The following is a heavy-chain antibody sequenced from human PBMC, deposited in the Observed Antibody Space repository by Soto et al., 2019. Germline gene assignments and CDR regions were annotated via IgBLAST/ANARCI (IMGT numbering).Heavy chain of an antibody. J-gene: IGHJ4*02. CDR2: LSGSGTST. CDR3: AKATTNGGWFNPFDS. V-gene: IGHV3-23*01. Sequence: GGSLRLSCAASGFSFVNYAMNWVRQAPGKGLEWVSGLSGSGTSTYYADSVKGRFTISRDNSRDTLFLQMDSLTADDTAVYYCAKATTNGGWFNPFDSWGQGALVTVSS. D-gene: IGHD6-19*01. CDR1: GFSFVNYA.